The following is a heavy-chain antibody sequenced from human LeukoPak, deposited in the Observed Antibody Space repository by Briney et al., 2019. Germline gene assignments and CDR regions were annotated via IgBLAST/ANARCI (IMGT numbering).Heavy chain of an antibody. CDR2: ISYDGSNK. CDR3: ARDLDWTFDY. J-gene: IGHJ4*02. Sequence: GGSLRLSCAASGFTFSSYAMHWVRQAPGKGLEWAAVISYDGSNKYYADSVKGRFTISRDNSKNTLYLQMNSLRAEETAVYYCARDLDWTFDYWGQGTLVTVSS. V-gene: IGHV3-30*04. CDR1: GFTFSSYA. D-gene: IGHD3/OR15-3a*01.